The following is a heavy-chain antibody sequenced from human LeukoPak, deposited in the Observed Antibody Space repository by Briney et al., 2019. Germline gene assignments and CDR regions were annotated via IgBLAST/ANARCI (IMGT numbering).Heavy chain of an antibody. CDR2: IIPIFGTA. Sequence: SVKVSCKASGGTFSSYAISWVRQAPGQGLEWMGGIIPIFGTANYAQKFQGRVTITADESTSTAYMELSSLRSEDTAVYYCARDRATPYGDYYYGMDVWGQGTTVTVSS. V-gene: IGHV1-69*13. CDR3: ARDRATPYGDYYYGMDV. D-gene: IGHD4-17*01. J-gene: IGHJ6*02. CDR1: GGTFSSYA.